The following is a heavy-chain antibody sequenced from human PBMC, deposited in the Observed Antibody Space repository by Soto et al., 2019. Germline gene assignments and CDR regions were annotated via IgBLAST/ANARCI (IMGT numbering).Heavy chain of an antibody. D-gene: IGHD6-25*01. V-gene: IGHV3-23*01. CDR1: GFAFSSYA. J-gene: IGHJ4*02. CDR3: AKFIVGTGGSSGWPWFLDS. Sequence: EVQLLESGGNLVQPGGSLRLSCAASGFAFSSYAMTWVRQAPGKGLELVSALSGTGGTTYSADSVRGRFTIARDNSKNTLYLQMNGLSPEDSAIYYCAKFIVGTGGSSGWPWFLDSWGQGTLVTVSS. CDR2: LSGTGGTT.